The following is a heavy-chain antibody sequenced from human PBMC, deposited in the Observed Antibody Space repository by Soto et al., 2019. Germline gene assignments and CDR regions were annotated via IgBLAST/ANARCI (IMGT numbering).Heavy chain of an antibody. CDR1: GGSVSSGSYY. CDR3: AGQEGYCSGGSCYSFDY. V-gene: IGHV4-61*01. Sequence: QVQLQESGPGLVKPSETLSLTCTVSGGSVSSGSYYWSWIRQPPGKGLEWIGYIYYSGSTNYNPSLRSRVTISVDTSKNQFSLTLSSVTAADTAVYYGAGQEGYCSGGSCYSFDYCGQGTLVTVSS. D-gene: IGHD2-15*01. J-gene: IGHJ4*02. CDR2: IYYSGST.